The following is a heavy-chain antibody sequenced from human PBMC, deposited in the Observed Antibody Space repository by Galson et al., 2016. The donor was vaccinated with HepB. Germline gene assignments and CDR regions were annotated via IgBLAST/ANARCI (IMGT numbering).Heavy chain of an antibody. CDR2: ISSDGLST. CDR3: VLTTPYYFDY. Sequence: SLRLSCAASGFTFSSSDMNWVRQAPGKGLEFVSAISSDGLSTYYADSIKGRFSISRDNSKSNLFLQIRNPRPADTAVYYCVLTTPYYFDYWGQGSLVTVSS. D-gene: IGHD4-17*01. V-gene: IGHV3-64D*06. J-gene: IGHJ4*02. CDR1: GFTFSSSD.